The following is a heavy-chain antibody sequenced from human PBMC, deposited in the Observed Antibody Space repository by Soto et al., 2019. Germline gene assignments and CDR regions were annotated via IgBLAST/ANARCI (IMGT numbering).Heavy chain of an antibody. V-gene: IGHV3-23*01. Sequence: GGSLRLSCAASGFTLSSYAMSWVRQAPGKGLEWVSAISGSGGSTYYADSVKGRFTISRDNSKNTLYLQMNSLRAEDTAVYYYAKDLYFDWPSGPSDYWGQGTLVTVSS. CDR3: AKDLYFDWPSGPSDY. CDR1: GFTLSSYA. D-gene: IGHD3-9*01. J-gene: IGHJ4*02. CDR2: ISGSGGST.